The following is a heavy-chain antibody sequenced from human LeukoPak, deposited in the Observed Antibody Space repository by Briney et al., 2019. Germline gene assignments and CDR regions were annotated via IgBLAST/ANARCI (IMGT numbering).Heavy chain of an antibody. V-gene: IGHV1-46*01. Sequence: ASVKVSCKASGYTFTSYYMHWVRQAPGQGLEWMGIINPSGGSTSYAQKFQGRVTMTRDTSTSTVYMELSSLRSEDMAVYYCARDLSMVRGVPLEFDYWGQGTLVTVSS. CDR1: GYTFTSYY. CDR2: INPSGGST. J-gene: IGHJ4*02. CDR3: ARDLSMVRGVPLEFDY. D-gene: IGHD3-10*01.